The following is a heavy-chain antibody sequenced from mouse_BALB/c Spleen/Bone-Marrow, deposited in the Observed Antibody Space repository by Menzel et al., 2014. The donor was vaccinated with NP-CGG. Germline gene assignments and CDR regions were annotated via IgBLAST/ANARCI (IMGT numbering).Heavy chain of an antibody. CDR3: ARWGNYGDYAMDY. CDR2: IYPGNVNT. J-gene: IGHJ4*01. D-gene: IGHD2-1*01. Sequence: QVQLQQSGPELVKPGASVRISCKASGYTFTSYYIHWVKQRPGQGLEWIGWIYPGNVNTKYNEKFKGKATLTADKSSSTAYMQLSSLTSEDSAVYFCARWGNYGDYAMDYWGQGTSVTASS. V-gene: IGHV1S56*01. CDR1: GYTFTSYY.